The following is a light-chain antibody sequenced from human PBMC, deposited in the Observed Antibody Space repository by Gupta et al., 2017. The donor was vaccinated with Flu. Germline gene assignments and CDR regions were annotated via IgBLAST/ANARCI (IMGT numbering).Light chain of an antibody. Sequence: EIEMTQSPANLSVSPGERATLSCRASQSVNSNLAWYQQKPGQTPRLLIIGASTRATGIPARFSGSGSGTEFTLAISSLQSEDFAVYYCQQDNNWPRTFGQGTKVEIK. CDR2: GAS. CDR3: QQDNNWPRT. J-gene: IGKJ1*01. CDR1: QSVNSN. V-gene: IGKV3-15*01.